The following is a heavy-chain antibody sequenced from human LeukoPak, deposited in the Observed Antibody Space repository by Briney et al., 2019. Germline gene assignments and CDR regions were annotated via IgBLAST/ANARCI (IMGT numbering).Heavy chain of an antibody. CDR1: GYTFISNFD. Sequence: ASVKVSCKASGYTFISNFDINWVRQASGQGLEWMGWMNPNSGNTGYSQKFQGRVTMTRNTSISTAYMELSSLRSEDTAVYYCARGRILLLGWYYDSSGYYLFNYWGQGTLVTVSS. V-gene: IGHV1-8*02. J-gene: IGHJ4*02. D-gene: IGHD3-22*01. CDR3: ARGRILLLGWYYDSSGYYLFNY. CDR2: MNPNSGNT.